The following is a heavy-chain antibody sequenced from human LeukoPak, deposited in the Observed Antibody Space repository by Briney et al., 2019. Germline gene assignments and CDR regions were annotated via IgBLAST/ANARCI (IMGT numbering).Heavy chain of an antibody. J-gene: IGHJ4*02. CDR1: GDSVSSNSAA. D-gene: IGHD3-9*01. CDR2: TYYRSKWYN. Sequence: SQTLSLTCAISGDSVSSNSAAWHWIRQSPSRGLEWLGRTYYRSKWYNDYAVSVKSRITISPDTSKNQFSLQLNSVTPEDTAVYYCARMRPVGNLRYFDWSPSPYFDYWGQGTLVTVSS. V-gene: IGHV6-1*01. CDR3: ARMRPVGNLRYFDWSPSPYFDY.